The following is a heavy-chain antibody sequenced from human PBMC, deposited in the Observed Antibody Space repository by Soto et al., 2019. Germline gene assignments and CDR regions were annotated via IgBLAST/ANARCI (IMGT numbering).Heavy chain of an antibody. CDR1: GFTFDDYA. CDR3: AKDNGPMVFAPRGGMDV. CDR2: ISWNSGSI. D-gene: IGHD2-8*01. J-gene: IGHJ6*02. V-gene: IGHV3-9*01. Sequence: DVQLVESGGGLVQPGRSLRLSCAVSGFTFDDYAMHWVRQAPGEGLEWVSGISWNSGSIGYADSVKGRFTISRDNVRNSLYLQMNRLRVEDTALYYCAKDNGPMVFAPRGGMDVWGQGTTVTVSS.